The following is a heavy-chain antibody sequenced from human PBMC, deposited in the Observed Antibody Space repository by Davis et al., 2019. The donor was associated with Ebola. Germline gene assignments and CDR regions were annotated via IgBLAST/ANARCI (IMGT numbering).Heavy chain of an antibody. Sequence: PGGSLRLSCAASGFTFSSYTLNWVRQAPGKGLEWVSTISDRNEHTPYADSVKGRFTISRDDSENPVFRNMNSMRAEDTAIYYCTTRLRHNFDYWGQGTLVTVSS. CDR2: ISDRNEHT. D-gene: IGHD1-1*01. V-gene: IGHV3-23*01. CDR3: TTRLRHNFDY. CDR1: GFTFSSYT. J-gene: IGHJ4*02.